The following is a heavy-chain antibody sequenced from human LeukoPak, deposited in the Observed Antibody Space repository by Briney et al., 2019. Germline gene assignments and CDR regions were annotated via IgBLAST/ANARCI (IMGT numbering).Heavy chain of an antibody. Sequence: GGSLRLSCAASGFTVSSNYMSWVRQARGKGLEWVSVIYIGGSTYYADSVKGRFTISRDNSKNTLYLQMNSLRAEDTAVYYCAREPPYYYDSSGSERGYYFDYWGQGTLVTVSS. CDR3: AREPPYYYDSSGSERGYYFDY. D-gene: IGHD3-22*01. V-gene: IGHV3-66*01. J-gene: IGHJ4*02. CDR2: IYIGGST. CDR1: GFTVSSNY.